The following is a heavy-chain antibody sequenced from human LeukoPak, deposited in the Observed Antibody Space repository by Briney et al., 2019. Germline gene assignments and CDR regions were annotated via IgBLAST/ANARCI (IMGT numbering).Heavy chain of an antibody. V-gene: IGHV3-23*01. CDR3: AVQRTLWQQVLDH. Sequence: GGSLRLSCTTSGFIFAKYAMAWVRQSPGKGLEWVSTISASGADTYYADSVKGRFTISRDNSKNTLYLQMNSLRAEDTAVYYCAVQRTLWQQVLDHWGQGTLVTVSS. D-gene: IGHD6-13*01. J-gene: IGHJ4*02. CDR2: ISASGADT. CDR1: GFIFAKYA.